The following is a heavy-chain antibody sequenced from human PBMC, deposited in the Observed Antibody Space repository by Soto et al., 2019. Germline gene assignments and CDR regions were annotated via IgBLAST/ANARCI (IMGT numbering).Heavy chain of an antibody. V-gene: IGHV3-74*01. J-gene: IGHJ5*02. CDR3: ARAIFDDRNWFDP. CDR1: GFTFSSYW. D-gene: IGHD3-3*01. Sequence: PGGSLRLSCAASGFTFSSYWMHWVRQAPGKGLVWVSRINSDGSSTSYAESVKGRITISRDNAKNTPYLQMNSLRAEDTAEYYCARAIFDDRNWFDPWGQGTLVTVSS. CDR2: INSDGSST.